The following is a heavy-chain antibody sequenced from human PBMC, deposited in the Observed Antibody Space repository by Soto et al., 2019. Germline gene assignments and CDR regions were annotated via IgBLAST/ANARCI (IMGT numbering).Heavy chain of an antibody. CDR3: AKVYSGVVLVPAYFDY. V-gene: IGHV3-23*01. Sequence: EVQLLESGGGLVQPGGSLRLSCAASGFTFSSYAMNWVRQAPGKGLEWVSVISASGGSTYYADSVKGRFTISRDNSKNTLYLQMNGLSAEDTAVYFCAKVYSGVVLVPAYFDYWGQGTLVTVSS. CDR1: GFTFSSYA. CDR2: ISASGGST. J-gene: IGHJ4*02. D-gene: IGHD2-2*01.